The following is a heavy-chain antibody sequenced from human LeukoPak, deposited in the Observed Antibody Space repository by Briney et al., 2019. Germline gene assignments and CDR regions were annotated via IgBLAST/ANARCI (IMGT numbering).Heavy chain of an antibody. CDR1: GGSISSSSYN. J-gene: IGHJ4*02. CDR2: IYYSGST. Sequence: SSETLSLTCTVSGGSISSSSYNWGGIRQPPGKGLEWIGSIYYSGSTYYNPSLKSRVTISVDTSKNQFSLKLSSVTAADTAVYYCARSDRNLRSYFDYWGQGALVTVSS. V-gene: IGHV4-39*01. CDR3: ARSDRNLRSYFDY. D-gene: IGHD2-21*02.